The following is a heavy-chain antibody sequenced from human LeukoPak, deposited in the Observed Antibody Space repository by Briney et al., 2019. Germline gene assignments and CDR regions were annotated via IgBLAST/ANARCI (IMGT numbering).Heavy chain of an antibody. Sequence: PSETLSLTCSVSGGSISSSSYYWGWIRQPPGKGLEWIGSIYYSGSTDHNPSLKSRVTISVDTSKNQFSLKLSSVTAADTAVYYCARDKIWNYLPLAQTKFDPWGQGTLVTVSS. CDR3: ARDKIWNYLPLAQTKFDP. V-gene: IGHV4-39*07. J-gene: IGHJ5*02. CDR1: GGSISSSSYY. CDR2: IYYSGST. D-gene: IGHD1-7*01.